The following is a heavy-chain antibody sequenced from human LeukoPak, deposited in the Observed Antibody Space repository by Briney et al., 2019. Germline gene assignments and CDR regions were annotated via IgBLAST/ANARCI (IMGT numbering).Heavy chain of an antibody. V-gene: IGHV3-49*03. Sequence: PGGSLRLFCTASGFTFGDYAMSWFRQAPGKGPEWVGFIRSKAYGGTTEYAASVKGRFTISRDDSKSIAYLQMNSLKTEDTAVYYCTTGLSLVVTIREVDYWGQGTLVTVSS. CDR3: TTGLSLVVTIREVDY. D-gene: IGHD5-12*01. CDR2: IRSKAYGGTT. CDR1: GFTFGDYA. J-gene: IGHJ4*02.